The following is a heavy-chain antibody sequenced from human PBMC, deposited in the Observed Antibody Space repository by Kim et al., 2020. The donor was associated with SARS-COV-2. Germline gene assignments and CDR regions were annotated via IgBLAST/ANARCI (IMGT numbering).Heavy chain of an antibody. CDR2: INHSGST. CDR3: ARGFDWNPTRGAFDI. CDR1: GGSFSGYY. Sequence: SETLSLTCAVYGGSFSGYYWSWIRQPPGKGLEWIGEINHSGSTNYNPSLKSRVTISVDTSKNQFSLKLSSVTAADTAVYYCARGFDWNPTRGAFDIWGQGTMVTVSS. D-gene: IGHD1-1*01. J-gene: IGHJ3*02. V-gene: IGHV4-34*01.